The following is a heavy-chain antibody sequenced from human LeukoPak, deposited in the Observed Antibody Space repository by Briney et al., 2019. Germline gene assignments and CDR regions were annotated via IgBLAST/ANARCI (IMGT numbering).Heavy chain of an antibody. V-gene: IGHV4-59*12. Sequence: SETLSLTCTVSGGSISSYYWSWIRQPPGKGLEWIGYIYYSGSTNYNPSLKSRVTISVDTSKNQFSLKLASVTAADTAIYYCAKGAGGFSYYNWFDPWGQGTLVTVSS. CDR2: IYYSGST. D-gene: IGHD5-18*01. CDR3: AKGAGGFSYYNWFDP. CDR1: GGSISSYY. J-gene: IGHJ5*02.